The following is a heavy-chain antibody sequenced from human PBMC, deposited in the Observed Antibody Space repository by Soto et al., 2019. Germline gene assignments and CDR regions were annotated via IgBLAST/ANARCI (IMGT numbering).Heavy chain of an antibody. CDR3: ARDRAEGTSSTPAGGMDV. CDR1: GGSIRTHY. CDR2: IHYSGVT. J-gene: IGHJ6*02. D-gene: IGHD1-26*01. V-gene: IGHV4-59*11. Sequence: PSETLSLTCSVSGGSIRTHYWNWIRQPPGGGLEWIAYIHYSGVTNYSPPLRGRVSISIDRSKNEFSLKVSSVTAADTAVYYCARDRAEGTSSTPAGGMDVWGLGTTVTVSS.